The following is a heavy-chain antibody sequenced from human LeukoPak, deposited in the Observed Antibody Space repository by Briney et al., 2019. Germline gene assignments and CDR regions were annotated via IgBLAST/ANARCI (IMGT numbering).Heavy chain of an antibody. J-gene: IGHJ6*03. CDR1: GGSISSSLYH. Sequence: PSETLSLTCSVSGGSISSSLYHWGWLRQPPGKGLEWIGNGFHSGSTYYSPSPQSRVAISVDTSTNQFSLKLTAVTAADTAVYYCARQIVGTSWNYYYSYIDVWGKGTLVSVSS. V-gene: IGHV4-39*01. D-gene: IGHD1-1*01. CDR2: GFHSGST. CDR3: ARQIVGTSWNYYYSYIDV.